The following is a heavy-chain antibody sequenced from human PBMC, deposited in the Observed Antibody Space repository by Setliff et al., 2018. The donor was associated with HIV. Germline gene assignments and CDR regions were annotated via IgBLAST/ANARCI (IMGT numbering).Heavy chain of an antibody. Sequence: SETLSLTCAASGYSINSGFSRAWIRQPPGQGPQWIGSIYHSGSTFYNPSLRSRVTISVATSKNQFSLKLNSVTTADTAVYYCARSRTSSGYYGVTGYGMDVWGQGTTVTVSS. CDR3: ARSRTSSGYYGVTGYGMDV. J-gene: IGHJ6*02. CDR1: GYSINSGFS. CDR2: IYHSGST. D-gene: IGHD3-22*01. V-gene: IGHV4-38-2*01.